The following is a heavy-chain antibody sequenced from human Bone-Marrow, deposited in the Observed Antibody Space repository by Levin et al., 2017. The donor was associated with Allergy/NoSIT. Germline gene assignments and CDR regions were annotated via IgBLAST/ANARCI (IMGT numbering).Heavy chain of an antibody. CDR1: GDSINSNNW. Sequence: KSSETLSLTCTVSGDSINSNNWWSWVRQSPGKGLEWIGEIHHSGGTNYNPSLKSRATLSVDNSKNVFSLDLRSVTAADTAVYYCARDPIAAIEGYFDLWGRGTLVTVSS. D-gene: IGHD2-2*02. J-gene: IGHJ2*01. CDR2: IHHSGGT. CDR3: ARDPIAAIEGYFDL. V-gene: IGHV4-4*02.